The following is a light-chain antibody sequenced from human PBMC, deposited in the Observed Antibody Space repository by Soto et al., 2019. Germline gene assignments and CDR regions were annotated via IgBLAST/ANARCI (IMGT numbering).Light chain of an antibody. Sequence: DIQMTQSPSTLSASVGDRVTITCRASQNINNWLAWYQQKPGKAPKFLIYDASILESGVPSRFSGSGSGTEFTLTISSLQPDDFATYFCQRYNSASRTFGQGTKVEIE. CDR2: DAS. V-gene: IGKV1-5*01. J-gene: IGKJ1*01. CDR1: QNINNW. CDR3: QRYNSASRT.